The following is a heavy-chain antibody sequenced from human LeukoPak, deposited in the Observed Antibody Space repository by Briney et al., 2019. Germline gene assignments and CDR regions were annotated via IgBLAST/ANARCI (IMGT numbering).Heavy chain of an antibody. CDR3: ATGNWNYDS. CDR2: IYYSGST. CDR1: GGSISSYY. D-gene: IGHD1-7*01. J-gene: IGHJ5*01. V-gene: IGHV4-59*08. Sequence: SETLSLTCTVSGGSISSYYWSWIRQPPGQGLEWIGYIYYSGSTNYNPSLRSRVTISINTSKTQFSLNLISVTAADTAVYFCATGNWNYDSWGQGTLVTVSS.